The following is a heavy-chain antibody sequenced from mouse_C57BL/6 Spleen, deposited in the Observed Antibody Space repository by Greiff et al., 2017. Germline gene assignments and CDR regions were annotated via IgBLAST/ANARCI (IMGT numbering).Heavy chain of an antibody. CDR1: GFNIKDDY. CDR3: TTNSQFITNY. CDR2: IDPENGDT. D-gene: IGHD1-1*01. V-gene: IGHV14-4*01. Sequence: EVQLVESGAELVRPGASVKLSCTASGFNIKDDYMHWVKQRPEQGLEWIGWIDPENGDTEYASKFQGKATITADTSSNTAYLQLSSLTSEDTAVYYCTTNSQFITNYWGQGTTLTVSS. J-gene: IGHJ2*01.